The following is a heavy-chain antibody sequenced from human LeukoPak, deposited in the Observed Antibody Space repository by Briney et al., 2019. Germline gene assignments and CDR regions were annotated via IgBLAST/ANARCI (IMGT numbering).Heavy chain of an antibody. D-gene: IGHD5-12*01. CDR1: GFTFSSYA. CDR2: ISYDGSNK. Sequence: GGSLRLSCAASGFTFSSYAMHWVRQAPGKGLERVAVISYDGSNKYYADSVKGRFTISRDNSKNTLYLQMNSLRAEDTAVYYCARTMVATFSYWGQGTLVTVSS. J-gene: IGHJ4*02. CDR3: ARTMVATFSY. V-gene: IGHV3-30-3*01.